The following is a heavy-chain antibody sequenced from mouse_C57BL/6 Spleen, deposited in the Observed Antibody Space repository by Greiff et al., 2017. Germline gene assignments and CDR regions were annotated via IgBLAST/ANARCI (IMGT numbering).Heavy chain of an antibody. J-gene: IGHJ2*01. D-gene: IGHD3-1*01. CDR1: GFTFSSYA. V-gene: IGHV5-4*01. Sequence: EVQGVESGGGLVKPGGSLKLSCAASGFTFSSYAMSWVRQTPEKRLEWVATISDGGSYTYYPEHVKGRFTISRDKAKNNLYLQMGHLKTEDTAMYYCAKGGPSGYFDYWGQGTTLTVSS. CDR3: AKGGPSGYFDY. CDR2: ISDGGSYT.